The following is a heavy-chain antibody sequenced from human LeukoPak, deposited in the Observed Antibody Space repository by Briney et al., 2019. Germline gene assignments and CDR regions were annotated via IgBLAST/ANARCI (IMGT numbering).Heavy chain of an antibody. CDR1: GYTFTSYG. J-gene: IGHJ3*02. Sequence: GASVKVSCKASGYTFTSYGISWVRQAPGQGLEWMGWISAYNGNTNYAQKLQGRVTMTTDTSTSTAYMELRSLRSDDTAVYYCARLVELLLNDAFDIWGQGTMVTVSS. V-gene: IGHV1-18*01. CDR2: ISAYNGNT. D-gene: IGHD1-26*01. CDR3: ARLVELLLNDAFDI.